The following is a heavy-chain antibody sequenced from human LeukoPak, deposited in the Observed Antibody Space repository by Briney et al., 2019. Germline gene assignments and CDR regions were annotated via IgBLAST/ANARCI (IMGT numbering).Heavy chain of an antibody. Sequence: GGSLRLSCAASGFSFSSYAMRWVRQAPGKGLEYVSAITANGGSTDYANSVKGRFTISRDNSKNTLYLQMGSLRAEDMAVYYCARVLPGYSFGWGPKDYWGQGTLVTVPS. CDR3: ARVLPGYSFGWGPKDY. CDR2: ITANGGST. CDR1: GFSFSSYA. J-gene: IGHJ4*02. V-gene: IGHV3-64*01. D-gene: IGHD5-18*01.